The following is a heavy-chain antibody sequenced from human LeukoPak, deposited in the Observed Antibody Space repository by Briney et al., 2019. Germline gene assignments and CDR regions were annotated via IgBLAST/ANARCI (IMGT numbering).Heavy chain of an antibody. J-gene: IGHJ5*02. V-gene: IGHV4-30-2*01. Sequence: SETLSLTCHVSGGANSSGGYFWSWLRQPQEKGLEWIGYIYHSGSTYYNPSLKSRVTISVDRSKNQFSLKLSSVTAADTAVYYCARGAGFYDILTGYYRFDWFDPWGQGTLVAVSS. CDR2: IYHSGST. D-gene: IGHD3-9*01. CDR1: GGANSSGGYF. CDR3: ARGAGFYDILTGYYRFDWFDP.